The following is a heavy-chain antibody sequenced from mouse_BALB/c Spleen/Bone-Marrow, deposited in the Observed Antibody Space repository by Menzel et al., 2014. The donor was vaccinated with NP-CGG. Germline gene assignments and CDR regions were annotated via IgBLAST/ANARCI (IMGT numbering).Heavy chain of an antibody. CDR2: IDPSTGRT. CDR3: ARINGYDY. D-gene: IGHD2-2*01. Sequence: VQLQQSGAELVKPGASVKLSCKASGYTFTSYWMHWVKQRPGQGLEWIGEIDPSTGRTDYNKKFKSQATLTVDKSSGTAYMHLSSLTSEDSAVYYCARINGYDYWGQGTTLTVSS. J-gene: IGHJ2*01. V-gene: IGHV1S81*02. CDR1: GYTFTSYW.